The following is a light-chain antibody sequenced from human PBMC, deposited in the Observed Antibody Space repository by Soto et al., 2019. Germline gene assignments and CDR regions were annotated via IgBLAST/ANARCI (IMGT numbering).Light chain of an antibody. CDR1: QSISSW. V-gene: IGKV1-5*01. J-gene: IGKJ1*01. CDR3: QQYNSYSPT. CDR2: DAS. Sequence: DIQMTQSPSTLSASVGDRVTITCRASQSISSWLAWYQQKPGKAPKLLIYDASSLESGDPSRFSGSGSGTDFTLAISSLQPDDFATYYCQQYNSYSPTFGQGNKVEIK.